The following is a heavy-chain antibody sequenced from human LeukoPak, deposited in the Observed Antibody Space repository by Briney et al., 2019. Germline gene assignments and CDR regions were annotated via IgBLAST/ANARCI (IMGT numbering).Heavy chain of an antibody. J-gene: IGHJ4*02. V-gene: IGHV3-23*01. CDR3: AKDSRLIITYFDS. Sequence: GGSLRLSCATSGFTFTSYAMSWVRQAPGKGLEWLSGISSGGGNTYYADSVRGRLTISRDNSKNTLYLQMHSLRADYTAVYFCAKDSRLIITYFDSWGQGTLVTVSS. D-gene: IGHD3-22*01. CDR1: GFTFTSYA. CDR2: ISSGGGNT.